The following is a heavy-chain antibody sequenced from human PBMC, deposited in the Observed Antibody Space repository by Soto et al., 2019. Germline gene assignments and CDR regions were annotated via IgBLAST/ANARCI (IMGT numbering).Heavy chain of an antibody. V-gene: IGHV4-4*07. CDR3: ARLFDSSGYMNYDY. CDR2: IYTSGST. Sequence: PSETLSLTCTVSGGSISSYYWSWIRQPAGKGLEWIGRIYTSGSTNYNPSLKSRVTMSVDTSKNQFSLKLSSVTAADTAVYYCARLFDSSGYMNYDYWGQGTLVTVSS. D-gene: IGHD3-22*01. J-gene: IGHJ4*02. CDR1: GGSISSYY.